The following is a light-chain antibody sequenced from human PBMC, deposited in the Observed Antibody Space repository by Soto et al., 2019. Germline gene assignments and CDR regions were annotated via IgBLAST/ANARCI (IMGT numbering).Light chain of an antibody. CDR2: EVS. CDR1: SSDVGGYNY. Sequence: LTQPASVSGSPGQSITISCTGTSSDVGGYNYVSWYQQYPGKAPKLMIYEVSNRPSGVSNRFSGSKSGNTASLTISGLQAEDEADYYCSSYASSILVFGGGTKVTVL. J-gene: IGLJ3*02. CDR3: SSYASSILV. V-gene: IGLV2-14*01.